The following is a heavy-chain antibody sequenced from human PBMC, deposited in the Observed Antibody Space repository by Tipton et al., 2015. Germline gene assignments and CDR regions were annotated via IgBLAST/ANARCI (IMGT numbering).Heavy chain of an antibody. CDR1: GDSISSSNW. J-gene: IGHJ6*02. D-gene: IGHD5-18*01. Sequence: GLVKPSGTLSLTCSVSGDSISSSNWWSWVRQPPGKGLEWIGEIHHGGSTNYNPSLKSRVTMSVDTSKNQFSLHLSSVTAADTAVYYCARNLQDPAMVLGRGYYYGMDVWGQGTTVTVSS. CDR3: ARNLQDPAMVLGRGYYYGMDV. CDR2: IHHGGST. V-gene: IGHV4-4*02.